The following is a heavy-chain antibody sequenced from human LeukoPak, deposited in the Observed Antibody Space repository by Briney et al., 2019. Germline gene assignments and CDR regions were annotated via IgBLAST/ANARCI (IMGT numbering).Heavy chain of an antibody. CDR2: ITGDGFT. D-gene: IGHD1-14*01. J-gene: IGHJ5*02. Sequence: GGSLRLSCAASGFIFNHYAMSWVRQAPGKGLEWVSSITGDGFTFYADSVKGQFTISRDNSKNTLYLQMNSLRAEDTAVYYCAKLHQETYYRHPFDPWGQGTLVTVSS. V-gene: IGHV3-23*01. CDR1: GFIFNHYA. CDR3: AKLHQETYYRHPFDP.